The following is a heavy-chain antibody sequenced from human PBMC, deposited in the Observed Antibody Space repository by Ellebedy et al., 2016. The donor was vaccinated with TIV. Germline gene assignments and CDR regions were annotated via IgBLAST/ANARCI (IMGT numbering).Heavy chain of an antibody. V-gene: IGHV1-69*04. D-gene: IGHD6-13*01. CDR2: IIPILGIA. CDR1: GGTFSSYA. Sequence: AASVKVSCKASGGTFSSYAISWVRQAPGQGLEWMGRIIPILGIANSAQKFQGRVTITADKSTSTAYMELSSLRSEDTAVYYCAGDRDSSSWYFGGYYYYGMDVWGQGTTVTVSS. CDR3: AGDRDSSSWYFGGYYYYGMDV. J-gene: IGHJ6*02.